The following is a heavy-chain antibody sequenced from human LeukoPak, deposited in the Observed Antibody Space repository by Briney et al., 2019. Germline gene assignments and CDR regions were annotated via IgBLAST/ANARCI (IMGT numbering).Heavy chain of an antibody. CDR1: GYTFTSYY. CDR2: INPSGGST. D-gene: IGHD3-9*01. Sequence: ASVKVSCKASGYTFTSYYMHWVRQAPGQGLEWMGIINPSGGSTSYAQKFQGRVTMTRDTSTSTVYMELSSLRSEDTAVYYCARGPAGHYDILTGYESSFDYWGQGTLLTVSS. J-gene: IGHJ4*02. CDR3: ARGPAGHYDILTGYESSFDY. V-gene: IGHV1-46*01.